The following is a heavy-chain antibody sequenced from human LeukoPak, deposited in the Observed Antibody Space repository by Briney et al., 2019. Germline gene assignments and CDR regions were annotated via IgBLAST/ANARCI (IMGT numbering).Heavy chain of an antibody. CDR3: AGRLVPAAPDY. CDR2: IYHSGST. V-gene: IGHV4-30-2*01. CDR1: GGSISSGGYY. J-gene: IGHJ4*02. Sequence: SETLSLTCTVSGGSISSGGYYWSWIRQPPGKGLEWIGYIYHSGSTYYNPSLKSRVTISVDRSKNQFSLKLSSVTAADTAVYYCAGRLVPAAPDYWGQGTLVTVSS. D-gene: IGHD2-2*01.